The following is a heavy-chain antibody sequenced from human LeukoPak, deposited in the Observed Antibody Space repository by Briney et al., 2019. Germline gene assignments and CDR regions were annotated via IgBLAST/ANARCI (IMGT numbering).Heavy chain of an antibody. V-gene: IGHV4-34*01. CDR1: GGSFSGYY. Sequence: SETLSLTCAVYGGSFSGYYWSWIRQPPGKGLEWIGEINHSGSTNYNPSLKSRVTISVDTSKNQFSLKLSSVTAADTAVYYCARGGGAYGGIDPWGQGTLVTVSS. CDR3: ARGGGAYGGIDP. CDR2: INHSGST. D-gene: IGHD2-21*01. J-gene: IGHJ5*02.